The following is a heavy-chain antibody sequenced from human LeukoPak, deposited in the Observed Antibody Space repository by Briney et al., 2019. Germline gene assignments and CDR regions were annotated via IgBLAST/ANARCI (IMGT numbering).Heavy chain of an antibody. CDR3: ARQGHSDFWSGYYVY. V-gene: IGHV5-51*01. CDR2: IYPGDSDT. CDR1: GYSFTSYW. J-gene: IGHJ4*02. Sequence: GEPLKISCKGSGYSFTSYWIGWVRQMPGKGLEWMGIIYPGDSDTRYSPSFQGQVTISADKSISTAYLQWSSLKASDTAMYYCARQGHSDFWSGYYVYWGQGTLVTVSS. D-gene: IGHD3-3*01.